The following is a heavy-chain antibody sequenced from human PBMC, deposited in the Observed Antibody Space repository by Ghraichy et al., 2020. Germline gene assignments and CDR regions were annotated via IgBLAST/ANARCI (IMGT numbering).Heavy chain of an antibody. V-gene: IGHV3-30*18. J-gene: IGHJ4*02. Sequence: GGALRLSCAASGFTFSSYGMHWVRQAPGKGLEWVAVISYDGSNKYYADSVKGRFSISRDNSKNTLYLQMNSLRAEDTAVYYCVKSWDAASENYWGQGTLVTVSS. CDR2: ISYDGSNK. CDR1: GFTFSSYG. CDR3: VKSWDAASENY. D-gene: IGHD6-13*01.